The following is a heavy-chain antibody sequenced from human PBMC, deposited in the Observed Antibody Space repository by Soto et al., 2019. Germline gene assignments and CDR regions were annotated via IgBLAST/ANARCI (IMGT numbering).Heavy chain of an antibody. Sequence: PGGSLRLSCEVSGFSFSSCTMNWVRQAPGEGLEGVSRIRGTATPYADSVKGRFTISRDNSKNXVYQQMNTPSAEDTAIYYCWKCAVWRTXSAGWCNRFXPGCQGSHVPVSS. D-gene: IGHD2-21*01. CDR1: GFSFSSCT. CDR3: WKCAVWRTXSAGWCNRFXP. CDR2: IRGTAT. J-gene: IGHJ5*02. V-gene: IGHV3-23*01.